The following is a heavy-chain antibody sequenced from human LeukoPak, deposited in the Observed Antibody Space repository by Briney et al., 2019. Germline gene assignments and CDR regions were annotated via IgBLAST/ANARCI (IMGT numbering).Heavy chain of an antibody. CDR3: TRGTRGGITMVRGVISPVRYYYGMDV. CDR2: IISKAYGGTT. V-gene: IGHV3-49*04. CDR1: GFTFGDYA. J-gene: IGHJ6*04. Sequence: GGSLRLSCTASGFTFGDYAMSWVRQAPGKGLEWGGFIISKAYGGTTEYAASVKGRFTISRDDSKSIAYLQMNSLKTEDTAVYYCTRGTRGGITMVRGVISPVRYYYGMDVWGKGTTVTVSS. D-gene: IGHD3-10*01.